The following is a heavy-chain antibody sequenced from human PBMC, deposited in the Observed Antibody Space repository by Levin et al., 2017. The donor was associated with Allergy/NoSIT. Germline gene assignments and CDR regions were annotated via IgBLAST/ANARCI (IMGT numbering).Heavy chain of an antibody. CDR1: GFTFTSSA. D-gene: IGHD2-15*01. CDR2: IVVGSGNT. V-gene: IGHV1-58*01. Sequence: ASVKVSCKASGFTFTSSAVQWVRQARGQRLEWIGWIVVGSGNTNYAQKFQERVTITRDMSTSTAYMELSSLRSEDTAVYYCAADYCSGGSCYSFDAFDIWGQGTMVTVSS. CDR3: AADYCSGGSCYSFDAFDI. J-gene: IGHJ3*02.